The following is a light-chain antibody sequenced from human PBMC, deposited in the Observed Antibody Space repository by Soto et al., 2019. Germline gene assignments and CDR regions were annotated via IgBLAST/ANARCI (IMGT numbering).Light chain of an antibody. V-gene: IGKV3-20*01. CDR3: QRYDNAPQT. Sequence: EIVLTQSPGTLSLSPGERATLSCRASQSVGRNYLAWYQQKPGQAPRLLIHRISTRATGIPDRFSGSGSATDFTLTISRLEPEDFAVYYCQRYDNAPQTFGQGTRVEIK. CDR1: QSVGRNY. J-gene: IGKJ1*01. CDR2: RIS.